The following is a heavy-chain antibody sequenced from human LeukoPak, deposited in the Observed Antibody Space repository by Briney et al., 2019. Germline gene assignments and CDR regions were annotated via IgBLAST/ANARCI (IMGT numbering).Heavy chain of an antibody. CDR3: ARGTYYYDT. D-gene: IGHD3-22*01. Sequence: GGSLRLSCAASGFTFSSYWMHWVRQAPGEGLEWVAKINQDEGEKHYVDSVKGRFTISRDNAKNSLYLQMSSLRAEDTAVYYCARGTYYYDTWGQGTLVTVSS. V-gene: IGHV3-7*05. J-gene: IGHJ5*02. CDR1: GFTFSSYW. CDR2: INQDEGEK.